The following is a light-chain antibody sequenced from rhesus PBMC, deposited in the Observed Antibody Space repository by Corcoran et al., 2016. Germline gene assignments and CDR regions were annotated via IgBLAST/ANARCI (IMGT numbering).Light chain of an antibody. J-gene: IGKJ2*01. CDR3: LQDYTTPFS. Sequence: DIQMTQSPSSLSASVGDRVTVTCRASQGINRELSWYQQKPGKVPTLLIYSGTSLQTGVSSRFSGGVSGTDYILTISSLQPEDVATYYFLQDYTTPFSFGQGTKVEIK. CDR2: SGT. CDR1: QGINRE. V-gene: IGKV1-94*01.